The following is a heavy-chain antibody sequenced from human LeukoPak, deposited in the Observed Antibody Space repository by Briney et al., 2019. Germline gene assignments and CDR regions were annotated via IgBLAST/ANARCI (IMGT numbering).Heavy chain of an antibody. J-gene: IGHJ4*02. Sequence: SETLSLTCTVSGGSISSGSYYWSWIRQPAGKGLEWIGRIYTSGSTNYNPSLKSRVTISVDTSKNQFSLKLSSVTAADTAVYYCARGVGNYWGQGTLVTVSS. CDR3: ARGVGNY. CDR2: IYTSGST. CDR1: GGSISSGSYY. V-gene: IGHV4-61*02. D-gene: IGHD3-16*01.